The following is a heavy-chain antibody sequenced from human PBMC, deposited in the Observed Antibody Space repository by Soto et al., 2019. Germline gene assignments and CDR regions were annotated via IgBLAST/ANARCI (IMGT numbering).Heavy chain of an antibody. CDR2: ISSSSTYI. J-gene: IGHJ4*02. CDR3: ARHRRSPAEYYFDS. Sequence: GSLRLSCAASGFTISSYSMNWVRQAPGKGLEWVSSISSSSTYISYAGSLKGRFTISRDNAKNSLYLQMNSLRAEDTAVYYCARHRRSPAEYYFDSWGQGTLVTVSS. V-gene: IGHV3-21*01. CDR1: GFTISSYS.